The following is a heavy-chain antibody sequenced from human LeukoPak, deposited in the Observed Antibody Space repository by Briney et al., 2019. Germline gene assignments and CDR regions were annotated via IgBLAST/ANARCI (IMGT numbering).Heavy chain of an antibody. CDR3: ARGSPSYYYDSSGPNGAFDI. CDR1: GYTFTGYY. D-gene: IGHD3-22*01. V-gene: IGHV1-46*01. Sequence: ASVKVSCKASGYTFTGYYMHWVRQAPGQGLEWMGIINPSGGSTSYAQKFQGRVTMTRDMSTSTVYMELSSLRSEDTAVYYCARGSPSYYYDSSGPNGAFDIWGQGTMVTVSS. CDR2: INPSGGST. J-gene: IGHJ3*02.